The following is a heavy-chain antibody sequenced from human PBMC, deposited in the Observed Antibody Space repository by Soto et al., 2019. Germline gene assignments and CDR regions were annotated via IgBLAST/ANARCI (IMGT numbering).Heavy chain of an antibody. J-gene: IGHJ5*02. D-gene: IGHD6-19*01. CDR1: GYPFTSYY. CDR2: INVSDGST. V-gene: IGHV1-46*01. Sequence: ASVKVSCKASGYPFTSYYLHWVRQAPGQGPEWMGRINVSDGSTRHAQNFQGGVTMTRDTSTTTVYMELSPLRSDDTAVYYCAREAAVAGTAFDHWGQGTLVTVSS. CDR3: AREAAVAGTAFDH.